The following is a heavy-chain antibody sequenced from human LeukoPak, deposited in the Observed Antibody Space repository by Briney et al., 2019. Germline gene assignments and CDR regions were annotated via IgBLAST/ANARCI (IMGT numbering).Heavy chain of an antibody. V-gene: IGHV3-21*01. CDR3: ARNEIYGDYVGWFDP. CDR1: GFTFSSYS. J-gene: IGHJ5*02. Sequence: GRSLRLSCAASGFTFSSYSMNWVRQAPGKGLEWVSSISSSSSYIYYADSVKGRFTISRDNAKNSLYLQMNSLRAEDTAVYYCARNEIYGDYVGWFDPWGQGTLVTVSS. D-gene: IGHD4-17*01. CDR2: ISSSSSYI.